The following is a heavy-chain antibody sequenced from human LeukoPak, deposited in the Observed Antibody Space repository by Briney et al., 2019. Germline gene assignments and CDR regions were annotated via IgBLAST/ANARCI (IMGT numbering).Heavy chain of an antibody. V-gene: IGHV4-34*01. D-gene: IGHD2-2*01. CDR2: INHSGST. CDR3: ASRVAKDCSSTSCYAIDY. Sequence: SETLSLTCAVYGGSFSGYYWSWIRQPPGKGLEWIGEINHSGSTNYNPSLKSRVTISVDTSKNQFSLKLSSVTAADTAVYYCASRVAKDCSSTSCYAIDYWSQGTLVTVSS. CDR1: GGSFSGYY. J-gene: IGHJ4*02.